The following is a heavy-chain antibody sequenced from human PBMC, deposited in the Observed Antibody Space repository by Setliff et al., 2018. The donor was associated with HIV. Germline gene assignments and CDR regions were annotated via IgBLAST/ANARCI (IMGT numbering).Heavy chain of an antibody. CDR1: GFTFTSHS. CDR2: ISGSGTYT. Sequence: GGSLRLSCVTSGFTFTSHSMNWVRLRPGKGLEWVASISGSGTYTHYADSVKGRFTISRDNAKNSLYLQMNSLRAEDTAVYYCASNGFWSGYSTILDYWGQGTLVTVSS. J-gene: IGHJ4*02. CDR3: ASNGFWSGYSTILDY. D-gene: IGHD3-3*01. V-gene: IGHV3-21*04.